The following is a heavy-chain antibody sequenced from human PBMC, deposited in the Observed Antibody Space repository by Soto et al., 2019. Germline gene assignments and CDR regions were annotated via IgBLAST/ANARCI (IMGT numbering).Heavy chain of an antibody. Sequence: QMQLVESGGGVVQPGRSLRLSCAASGFTFSSYGMHWVRQAPGKGLEWVAVIWYDGSNKYYADSVKGRFTISRDNSKNTLYLQMNSLRAEDTAVYYCARDQGIAAAGTFDPWGQGTLVTVSS. CDR1: GFTFSSYG. V-gene: IGHV3-33*01. D-gene: IGHD6-13*01. CDR3: ARDQGIAAAGTFDP. J-gene: IGHJ5*02. CDR2: IWYDGSNK.